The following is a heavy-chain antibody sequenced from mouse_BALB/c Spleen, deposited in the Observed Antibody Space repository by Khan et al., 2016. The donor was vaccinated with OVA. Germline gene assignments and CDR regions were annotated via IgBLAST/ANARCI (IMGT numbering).Heavy chain of an antibody. CDR1: GYAFSSYW. CDR3: ERSGYDYFAY. D-gene: IGHD2-14*01. CDR2: IYPGDGET. J-gene: IGHJ3*01. V-gene: IGHV1-80*01. Sequence: QMQLEESGAELVRPGSSVKISCKASGYAFSSYWMNWVKQRPGQGLEWIGQIYPGDGETKYNGKFKGKVTLTADKSSSTAYMQLSSLTSEDSAVEFCERSGYDYFAYWGQGTLVTVSA.